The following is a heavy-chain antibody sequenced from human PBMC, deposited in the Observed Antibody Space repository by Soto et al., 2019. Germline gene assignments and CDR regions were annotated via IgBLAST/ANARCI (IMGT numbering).Heavy chain of an antibody. J-gene: IGHJ5*02. CDR3: ARVSDTAMGYNWFDP. V-gene: IGHV4-59*01. Sequence: SETLSLTCTVSDGSISSYYWSWIRQPPGKGLEWIGYIYYSGSTNYNPSLKSRVTISVDTSKNQFSLKLSSVTAADTAVYYCARVSDTAMGYNWFDPWGQGTLVTVSS. CDR2: IYYSGST. D-gene: IGHD5-18*01. CDR1: DGSISSYY.